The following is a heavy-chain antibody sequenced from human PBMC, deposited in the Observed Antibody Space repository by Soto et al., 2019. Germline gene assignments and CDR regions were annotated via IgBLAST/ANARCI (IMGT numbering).Heavy chain of an antibody. J-gene: IGHJ4*02. V-gene: IGHV3-30-3*01. CDR3: ASSSYSSGWLLFDY. CDR1: GFTFSSYA. CDR2: ISYDGGNK. Sequence: PGGSLRLSCAASGFTFSSYAMHWVRQAPGKGLEWVAVISYDGGNKYYADSVKGRFTISRDNSKNTLYLQMNSLRAEDTAVYYCASSSYSSGWLLFDYWGQGTQVTVSS. D-gene: IGHD6-19*01.